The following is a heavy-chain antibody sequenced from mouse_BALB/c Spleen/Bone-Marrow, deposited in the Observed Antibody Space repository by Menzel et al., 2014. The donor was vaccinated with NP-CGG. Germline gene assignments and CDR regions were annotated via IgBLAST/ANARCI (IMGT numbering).Heavy chain of an antibody. Sequence: QQSGAELVKPGASVKLSCTASGFNIKDTYMHWVKQRPEQGLEWIGRIDPANGNTKYDPKFQGKATITADTSSNTAYLQLSSLTSEDTAVYYCATLTTVVDAMDYWGQGTSVTVSS. D-gene: IGHD1-1*01. CDR3: ATLTTVVDAMDY. V-gene: IGHV14-3*02. CDR1: GFNIKDTY. J-gene: IGHJ4*01. CDR2: IDPANGNT.